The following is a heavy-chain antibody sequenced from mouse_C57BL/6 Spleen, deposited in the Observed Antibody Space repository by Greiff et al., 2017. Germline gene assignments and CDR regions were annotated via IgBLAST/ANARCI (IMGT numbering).Heavy chain of an antibody. CDR2: INPNNGGT. J-gene: IGHJ3*01. CDR1: GYTFTDYY. V-gene: IGHV1-26*01. Sequence: VQLQQSGPELVKPGASVKISCKASGYTFTDYYMNWVKQSHGKSLEWIGDINPNNGGTSYNQKFKGKATLTVDKSSSTAYMELRSLTSEDSAVYYCARSLYDYDVAYWGQGTLVTVSA. CDR3: ARSLYDYDVAY. D-gene: IGHD2-4*01.